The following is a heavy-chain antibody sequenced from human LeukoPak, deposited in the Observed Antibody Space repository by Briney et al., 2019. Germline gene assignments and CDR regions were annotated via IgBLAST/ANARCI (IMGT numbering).Heavy chain of an antibody. CDR2: INHSGST. D-gene: IGHD3-10*01. V-gene: IGHV4-34*01. J-gene: IGHJ4*02. Sequence: SETLSLTCTVSGGSISSYYWSWIRQPPGKGLEWIGEINHSGSTNYNPSLKSRVTISVDTSKNQFSLKLSSVTAADTAVYYCARGSPPMLWFGKYYYFDYWGQGTLVTVSS. CDR3: ARGSPPMLWFGKYYYFDY. CDR1: GGSISSYY.